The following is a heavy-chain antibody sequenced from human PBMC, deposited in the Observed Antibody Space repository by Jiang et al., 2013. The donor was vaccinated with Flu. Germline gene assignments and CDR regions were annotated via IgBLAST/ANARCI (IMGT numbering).Heavy chain of an antibody. J-gene: IGHJ2*01. D-gene: IGHD3-22*01. Sequence: TCTVSGGSISSSSYYWGWIRQPPGKGLEWIGSIYYSGSTYYNPSLKSRVTISVDTSKNQFSLKLSSVTAADTAVYYCARMGSVDYYDTSGYFDLWGRGTLVTVSS. CDR1: GGSISSSSYY. V-gene: IGHV4-39*01. CDR3: ARMGSVDYYDTSGYFDL. CDR2: IYYSGST.